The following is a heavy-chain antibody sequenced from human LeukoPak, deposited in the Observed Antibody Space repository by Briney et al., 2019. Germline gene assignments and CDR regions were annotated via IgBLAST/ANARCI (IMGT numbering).Heavy chain of an antibody. CDR3: ARVKAGGTSCYSCWFDP. V-gene: IGHV4-31*03. CDR2: IYYSGST. J-gene: IGHJ5*02. Sequence: PSETLSLTCTVSGGSISSGGYYWSWIRQHPGKGLEWIGYIYYSGSTYYNPSLKSRVTISVDMSKNQFSLKLSSVTAADTAVYYCARVKAGGTSCYSCWFDPWGQGTLVTVSS. CDR1: GGSISSGGYY. D-gene: IGHD2-2*01.